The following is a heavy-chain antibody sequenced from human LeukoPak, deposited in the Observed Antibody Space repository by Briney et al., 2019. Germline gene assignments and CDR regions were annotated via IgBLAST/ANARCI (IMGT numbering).Heavy chain of an antibody. CDR3: ARDRGSHYQGWFDP. D-gene: IGHD4-11*01. V-gene: IGHV4-4*07. CDR2: VHTTGST. Sequence: PSETLSLTCNVSGASISGYYWSWILQPAGKGLEWIGRVHTTGSTNYNPSLKSRVTMSVETSKNQFSLKLTSVTAADTAVYYCARDRGSHYQGWFDPWGQGTLVTVSS. J-gene: IGHJ5*02. CDR1: GASISGYY.